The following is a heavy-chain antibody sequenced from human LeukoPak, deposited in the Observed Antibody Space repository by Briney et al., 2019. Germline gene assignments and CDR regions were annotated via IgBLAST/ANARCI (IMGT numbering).Heavy chain of an antibody. V-gene: IGHV1-46*01. CDR3: ASGGDSRAHYDY. J-gene: IGHJ4*02. CDR2: INPSGGST. Sequence: ASVKVSCKASGYTFTSYYMHWVRQAPGQGLEWMGIINPSGGSTSYAQKFQGRVTITADKSTSTAYMELSSLRSEDTAVYYCASGGDSRAHYDYWGQGTLVTVSS. CDR1: GYTFTSYY. D-gene: IGHD4-23*01.